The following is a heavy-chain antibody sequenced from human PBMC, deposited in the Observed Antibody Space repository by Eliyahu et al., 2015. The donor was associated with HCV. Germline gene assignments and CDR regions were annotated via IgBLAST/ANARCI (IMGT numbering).Heavy chain of an antibody. D-gene: IGHD6-19*01. V-gene: IGHV4-34*01. J-gene: IGHJ3*02. CDR2: INHSGST. CDR1: GGSFSGYY. Sequence: QVQLQQWGAGLLKPSETLSLTCAVYGGSFSGYYWSWIRQPPGKGLEWIGEINHSGSTNYNPSLKSRVTISVDTSKNQFSLKLSSVTAADTAVYYCARPNKQWLVRGAFDIWGQGTMVTVSS. CDR3: ARPNKQWLVRGAFDI.